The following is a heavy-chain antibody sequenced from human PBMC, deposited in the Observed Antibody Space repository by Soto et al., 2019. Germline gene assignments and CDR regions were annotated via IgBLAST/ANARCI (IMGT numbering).Heavy chain of an antibody. CDR3: ARDDYVWGSYRSHAFDI. CDR2: IYYSGST. Sequence: LSLTCTVSGGSISSYYWSWIRQPPGKGLEWIGYIYYSGSTNYNPSLKSRVTISVDTSKNQFSLKLSSVTAADTAVYYCARDDYVWGSYRSHAFDIWGQGTMVTVSS. CDR1: GGSISSYY. D-gene: IGHD3-16*02. V-gene: IGHV4-59*01. J-gene: IGHJ3*02.